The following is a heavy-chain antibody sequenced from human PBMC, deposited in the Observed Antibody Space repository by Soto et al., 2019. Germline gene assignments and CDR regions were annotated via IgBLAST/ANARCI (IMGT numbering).Heavy chain of an antibody. CDR1: GFTFSNYG. CDR3: ARDRFCGADCYHQFDY. CDR2: IWYDGTNK. Sequence: GGSLRLSCAASGFTFSNYGMHWVRQAPGKGLEWVAVIWYDGTNKYYRDSAKGRFTISRDNSKNTVYLQMNNLRTEDTAVYYCARDRFCGADCYHQFDYWGQGTLVTVSS. J-gene: IGHJ4*02. D-gene: IGHD2-21*02. V-gene: IGHV3-33*01.